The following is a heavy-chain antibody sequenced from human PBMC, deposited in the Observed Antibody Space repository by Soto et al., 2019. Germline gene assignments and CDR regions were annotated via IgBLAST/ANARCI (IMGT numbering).Heavy chain of an antibody. CDR2: IYYSGST. J-gene: IGHJ4*02. Sequence: SETLSLTCTVSGGSISSYYWSWIRQPPGKGLERIGYIYYSGSTNYNPSLKSRVTISVDTSKNQFSLKLSSVTAADTAVYYCARSEPPGWYYFDYWGQGTLVTVSS. CDR3: ARSEPPGWYYFDY. CDR1: GGSISSYY. V-gene: IGHV4-59*01. D-gene: IGHD6-19*01.